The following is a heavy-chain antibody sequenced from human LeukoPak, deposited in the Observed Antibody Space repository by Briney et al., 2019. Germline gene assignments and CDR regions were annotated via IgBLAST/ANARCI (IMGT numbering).Heavy chain of an antibody. CDR2: IIPIFGTA. V-gene: IGHV1-69*06. CDR3: AVLPRGQYYYGSGIYYNFDY. J-gene: IGHJ4*02. D-gene: IGHD3-10*01. CDR1: GGTFSSYA. Sequence: ASVKVSCKASGGTFSSYAISWVRQAPGQGLERMGGIIPIFGTANYAQKFQGRVTITADKSTSTAYMELSSLRSEDTAVYYCAVLPRGQYYYGSGIYYNFDYWGQGTLVTVSS.